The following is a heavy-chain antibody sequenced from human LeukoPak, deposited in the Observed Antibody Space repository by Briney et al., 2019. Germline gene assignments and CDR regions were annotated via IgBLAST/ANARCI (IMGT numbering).Heavy chain of an antibody. CDR2: FDPEDGET. D-gene: IGHD3-22*01. CDR1: GYTLTELS. Sequence: ASVKVSCKVSGYTLTELSMHWVRQAPGKGLEWMGGFDPEDGETIYAQKFQGRVTMTEDTSTDTAYMELSSLRSEDTAVYYCATAVFYDSSGYPYYFDYWGQGTLVTVSS. J-gene: IGHJ4*02. CDR3: ATAVFYDSSGYPYYFDY. V-gene: IGHV1-24*01.